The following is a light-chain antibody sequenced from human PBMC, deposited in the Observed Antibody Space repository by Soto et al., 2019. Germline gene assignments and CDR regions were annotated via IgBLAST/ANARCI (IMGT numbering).Light chain of an antibody. V-gene: IGKV3-11*01. CDR2: DAS. Sequence: EIVLTQSPATLSLSPGESATLSCRASQSVSSYLAWYQQKPGQAPRLLVYDASNRAPGIPARFSGSGSGTDFTLIISTLEPEDFAVYYCQQRSNWPLITFGPGTKVDIK. CDR3: QQRSNWPLIT. J-gene: IGKJ3*01. CDR1: QSVSSY.